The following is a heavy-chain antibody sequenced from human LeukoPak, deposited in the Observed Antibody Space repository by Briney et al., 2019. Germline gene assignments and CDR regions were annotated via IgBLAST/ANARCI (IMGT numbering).Heavy chain of an antibody. V-gene: IGHV1-18*01. CDR2: ISAYNGNT. J-gene: IGHJ4*02. D-gene: IGHD1-7*01. Sequence: ASVKASCKASGYTFTSYGISWVRQAPGQGLEWMGWISAYNGNTNYAQKFQGRVTITADKSTSTAYMELSSLRSEDTAVYYCARAKHPTNNWNYVSPTALDYWGQGTLVTVSS. CDR3: ARAKHPTNNWNYVSPTALDY. CDR1: GYTFTSYG.